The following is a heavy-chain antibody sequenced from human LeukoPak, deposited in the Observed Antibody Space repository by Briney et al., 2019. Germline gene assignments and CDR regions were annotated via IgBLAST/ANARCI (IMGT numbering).Heavy chain of an antibody. V-gene: IGHV1-69*13. CDR3: AKPRDIDSWAFDV. CDR1: GGTFSSYA. J-gene: IGHJ3*01. CDR2: IIPIFGTT. D-gene: IGHD2-15*01. Sequence: SVKVSCKASGGTFSSYAISWVRQAPGQGLEWMGGIIPIFGTTNYAQKFQGRVTITADESTSTAYMELSSLRSEDTAAYYCAKPRDIDSWAFDVWGQGTMVTVS.